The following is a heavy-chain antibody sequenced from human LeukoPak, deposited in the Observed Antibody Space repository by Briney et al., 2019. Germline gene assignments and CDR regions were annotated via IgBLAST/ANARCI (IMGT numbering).Heavy chain of an antibody. CDR1: RFTFSSYS. CDR3: AKPSPGPGDYVLDY. D-gene: IGHD4-17*01. CDR2: ISSSSSYI. J-gene: IGHJ4*02. V-gene: IGHV3-21*01. Sequence: GGSLRLSCAASRFTFSSYSMNWVRQAPGKGLEWVSSISSSSSYIYYADSVKGRFTISRDNAKKSVYLQMNSLRAEDTAVYYCAKPSPGPGDYVLDYWGQGTLVTVSS.